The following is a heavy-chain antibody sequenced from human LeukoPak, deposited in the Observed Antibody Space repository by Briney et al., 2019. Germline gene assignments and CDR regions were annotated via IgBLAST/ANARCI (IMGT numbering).Heavy chain of an antibody. CDR3: ARGVVAAAGNNWFDP. V-gene: IGHV1-8*01. D-gene: IGHD6-13*01. Sequence: ASAKVSCKASGYTFTSYDINWVRQATGQGLEWMGWMNPNSGNTGYAQKFQGRVTMTRNTSISTAYMELSSLRSEDTAVYYCARGVVAAAGNNWFDPWGQGTLVTVSS. CDR1: GYTFTSYD. CDR2: MNPNSGNT. J-gene: IGHJ5*02.